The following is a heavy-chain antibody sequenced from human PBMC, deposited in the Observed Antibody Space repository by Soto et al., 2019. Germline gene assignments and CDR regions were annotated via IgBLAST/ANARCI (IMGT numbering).Heavy chain of an antibody. D-gene: IGHD2-2*02. J-gene: IGHJ6*02. CDR2: ISSRSDI. CDR3: AREYTAWPLAYGLDV. Sequence: RGSLRLSCVGSGFTFVTYSISCVRHSPGKWLEWVSSISSRSDIYYADSVKGRFTISRDNAKNSVSLQMNSLRAEDTAVYYCAREYTAWPLAYGLDVWGQGTTVTVSS. CDR1: GFTFVTYS. V-gene: IGHV3-21*01.